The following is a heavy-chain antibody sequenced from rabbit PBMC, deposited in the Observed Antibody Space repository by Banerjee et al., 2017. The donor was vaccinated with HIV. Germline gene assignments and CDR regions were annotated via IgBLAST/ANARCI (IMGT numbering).Heavy chain of an antibody. J-gene: IGHJ4*01. D-gene: IGHD6-1*01. Sequence: ELVESGGGLVKPGGTLTLTCKASGIDFSSSYWICWVRQAPGKGLEWIACIYAGSGSGTHYASWAKGRFTISKTSSTTVTLQMTGLTAADTATYFCARASSYDYFNLWGQGTLVTVS. V-gene: IGHV1S45*01. CDR2: IYAGSGSGT. CDR3: ARASSYDYFNL. CDR1: GIDFSSSYW.